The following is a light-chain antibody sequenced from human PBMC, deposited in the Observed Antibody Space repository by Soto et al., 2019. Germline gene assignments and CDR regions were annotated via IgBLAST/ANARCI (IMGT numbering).Light chain of an antibody. CDR1: SSNIGSNT. Sequence: QAVVTQPPSASGTPGQRVTISCSGSSSNIGSNTVNWYQQLPGTAPQLLIYSHNQRPSGVPDRFSVSKSGTSASLAISGLQSEDEADYYCATWDDSLDGYVFGTGTKVTVL. CDR2: SHN. CDR3: ATWDDSLDGYV. J-gene: IGLJ1*01. V-gene: IGLV1-44*01.